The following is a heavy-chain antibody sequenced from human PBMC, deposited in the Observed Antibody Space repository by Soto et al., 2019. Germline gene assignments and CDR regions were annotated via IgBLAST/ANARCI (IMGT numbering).Heavy chain of an antibody. D-gene: IGHD2-2*01. V-gene: IGHV3-53*04. CDR3: AGGPGCTGTSCQQGGRLDY. CDR2: IYGGDST. CDR1: GLTVINSN. J-gene: IGHJ4*02. Sequence: EVQLVESGGGLAPPGGSMTLSCAASGLTVINSNMSWVSQAPGKGLEWVSVIYGGDSTYYADSVKGRFTIARHNSNNTVYIQMNSIRFDYTALDYSAGGPGCTGTSCQQGGRLDYWGQGELVTGS.